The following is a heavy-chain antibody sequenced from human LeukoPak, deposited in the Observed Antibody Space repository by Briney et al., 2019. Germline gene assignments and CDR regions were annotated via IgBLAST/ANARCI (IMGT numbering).Heavy chain of an antibody. D-gene: IGHD2-21*02. CDR1: GGSISSYY. CDR3: ARNKVTAGGGYYYYYYMDV. J-gene: IGHJ6*03. V-gene: IGHV4-59*12. Sequence: PSETLSLTCTVSGGSISSYYWSWIRQPPGKGLEWIGYIYYSGSTNYNPSLKSRVTISVDTSKKQFSLKLSSVTAADTAVYYCARNKVTAGGGYYYYYYMDVWGKGTTVTISS. CDR2: IYYSGST.